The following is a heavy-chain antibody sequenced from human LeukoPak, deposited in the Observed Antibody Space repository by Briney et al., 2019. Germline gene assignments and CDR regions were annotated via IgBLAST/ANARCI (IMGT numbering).Heavy chain of an antibody. CDR3: ARELIIANDAFDI. CDR1: GFTFNAYA. D-gene: IGHD3-22*01. CDR2: ISGSGGST. J-gene: IGHJ3*02. Sequence: PGGSLRLSCAGSGFTFNAYAMIWVRQAPGKGLEWVSTISGSGGSTYYADSVKGRFTISRDNAKNTLYLQMNSLRAEDTAVYYCARELIIANDAFDIWGQGTMVTVSS. V-gene: IGHV3-23*01.